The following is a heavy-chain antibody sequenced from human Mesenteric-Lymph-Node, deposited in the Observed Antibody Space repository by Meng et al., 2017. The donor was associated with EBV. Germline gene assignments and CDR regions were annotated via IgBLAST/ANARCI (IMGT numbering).Heavy chain of an antibody. CDR1: GGSFSGYY. J-gene: IGHJ4*02. D-gene: IGHD3-10*01. CDR2: INHSGST. V-gene: IGHV4-34*01. Sequence: QVKRQQWGGRGLKLAGTLSLTWDVYGGSFSGYYWSWIRQPPGKGLEWIGEINHSGSTNYNPSLKSRVTISVDTSKNQFSLKLSSVTAADTAVYYCARGYGSGHLWGQGTLVTVSS. CDR3: ARGYGSGHL.